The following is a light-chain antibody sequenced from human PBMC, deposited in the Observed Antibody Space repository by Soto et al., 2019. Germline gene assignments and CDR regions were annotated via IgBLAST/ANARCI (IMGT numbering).Light chain of an antibody. Sequence: IKMTQSPSTLSASVGDRVTITCRASQSISSWLAWYQQKPGKAPKLLVYDASSLESGVPSRFSGSGSGTEFTLTIGSLQPDDFAAYYCQQYNSYPWTFGQGTKVDIK. J-gene: IGKJ1*01. V-gene: IGKV1-5*01. CDR3: QQYNSYPWT. CDR2: DAS. CDR1: QSISSW.